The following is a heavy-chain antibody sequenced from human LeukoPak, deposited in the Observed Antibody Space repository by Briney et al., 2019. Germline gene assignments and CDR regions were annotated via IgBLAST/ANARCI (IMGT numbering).Heavy chain of an antibody. Sequence: GGSLRLSCAASGFTFDDYAMHWVRQAPGKGLEWVSGISWNSGSIVYADSVKGRFTISRDNAKNSLYLQMNSLRAEDTALYYCAKDRTDCSGGSCYSLYYYYYMDVWGKGTTVTVSS. J-gene: IGHJ6*03. V-gene: IGHV3-9*01. CDR2: ISWNSGSI. CDR1: GFTFDDYA. D-gene: IGHD2-15*01. CDR3: AKDRTDCSGGSCYSLYYYYYMDV.